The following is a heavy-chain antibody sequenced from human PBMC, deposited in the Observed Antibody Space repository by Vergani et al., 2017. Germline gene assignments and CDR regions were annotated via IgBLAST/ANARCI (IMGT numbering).Heavy chain of an antibody. CDR1: GYSISSGYY. Sequence: QVQLQESGPGLVKPSETLSLTCTVSGYSISSGYYWGWIRQPPGKGLEWIGSIYHSGSTYYNPSLKSRVTISVDTSKNQFSLKLSSVTAADTAVYYCARVGVANRNRAVDYWGQGTLVTVSS. CDR3: ARVGVANRNRAVDY. D-gene: IGHD3-10*01. V-gene: IGHV4-38-2*02. CDR2: IYHSGST. J-gene: IGHJ4*02.